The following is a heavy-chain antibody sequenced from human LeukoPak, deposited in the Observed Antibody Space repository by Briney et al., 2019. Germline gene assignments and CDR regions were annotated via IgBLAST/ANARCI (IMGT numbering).Heavy chain of an antibody. D-gene: IGHD2-15*01. CDR2: ISYDGSNK. CDR1: GFTFSSYG. Sequence: PGGSLRLSCAASGFTFSSYGMHWVRQAPGKGLEWVAVISYDGSNKYYADSVRGRFTISRDNSKNTVFLQMNSLRADDTAVYYCATVKRDCSGGTCYSYDYWGQGTLVTVSS. CDR3: ATVKRDCSGGTCYSYDY. V-gene: IGHV3-30*03. J-gene: IGHJ4*02.